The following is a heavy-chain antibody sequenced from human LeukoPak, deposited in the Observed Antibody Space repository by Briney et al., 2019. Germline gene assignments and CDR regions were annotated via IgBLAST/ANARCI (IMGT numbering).Heavy chain of an antibody. V-gene: IGHV1-2*02. D-gene: IGHD6-13*01. J-gene: IGHJ6*03. Sequence: ASVKVSCKASGYTFTGYYMHWVRQAPGQGLEWMGWINPNSGGTNYAQKFQGRVTMTRDTSISTAYMELSRLRSDDTAVYYCARDLSYSSSWYPYYYYYMDVWGKGTTVTISS. CDR2: INPNSGGT. CDR1: GYTFTGYY. CDR3: ARDLSYSSSWYPYYYYYMDV.